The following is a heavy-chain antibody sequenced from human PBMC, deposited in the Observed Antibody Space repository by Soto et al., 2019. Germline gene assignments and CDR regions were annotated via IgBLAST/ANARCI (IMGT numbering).Heavy chain of an antibody. J-gene: IGHJ5*01. D-gene: IGHD2-2*01. CDR3: AIPYCGRNSCHNWFYS. CDR2: IGPNSGDT. Sequence: ASVKVSCKASGYIFTDYYINWVRQAPGQGLEWMGWIGPNSGDTKYAQKFQGRVTMTTDTSITTAYMELSRLRSDDTAVYYCAIPYCGRNSCHNWFYSWGQGALVTVSS. V-gene: IGHV1-2*02. CDR1: GYIFTDYY.